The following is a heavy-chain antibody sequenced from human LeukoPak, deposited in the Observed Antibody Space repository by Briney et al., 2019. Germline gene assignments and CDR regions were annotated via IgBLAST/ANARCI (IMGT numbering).Heavy chain of an antibody. D-gene: IGHD4-11*01. CDR3: ARGERGRRYSNYLFGY. V-gene: IGHV1-69*13. CDR2: IIPIFGTA. Sequence: GASVKVSCKASGGTLSSYAISWVRQAPGQGLEWMGGIIPIFGTANYAQEFQGRVTITADESTSTAYMELSSLRSEDTAVYYCARGERGRRYSNYLFGYWGQGTLVTVSS. CDR1: GGTLSSYA. J-gene: IGHJ4*02.